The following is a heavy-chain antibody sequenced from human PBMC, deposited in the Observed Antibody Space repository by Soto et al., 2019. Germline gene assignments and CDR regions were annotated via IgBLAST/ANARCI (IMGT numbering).Heavy chain of an antibody. V-gene: IGHV1-8*01. J-gene: IGHJ4*02. CDR2: MNPNSGNT. CDR1: GYTFTRYD. Sequence: SVKVCCKASGYTFTRYDINWVRQATGQGLEWVGWMNPNSGNTGYAQKFQGRVTMTRNTSMSTAYMELGSLRSEDTAVYYCARDGVVVAAAMESFDYWGQGTQVTVSS. D-gene: IGHD2-2*01. CDR3: ARDGVVVAAAMESFDY.